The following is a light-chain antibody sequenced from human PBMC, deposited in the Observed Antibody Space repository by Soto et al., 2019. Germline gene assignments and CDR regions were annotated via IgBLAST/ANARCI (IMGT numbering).Light chain of an antibody. Sequence: QSALTQPASVSVSPGQSITISCTGTSSDVGGYNYVSWYQHHPGRAPKLMIYDVSNRPSGLSNRFSGSKSGNTASLTISGLQAEDDADYYCSSYTSSSTLVFGGGTKLTVL. CDR1: SSDVGGYNY. CDR2: DVS. J-gene: IGLJ2*01. CDR3: SSYTSSSTLV. V-gene: IGLV2-14*03.